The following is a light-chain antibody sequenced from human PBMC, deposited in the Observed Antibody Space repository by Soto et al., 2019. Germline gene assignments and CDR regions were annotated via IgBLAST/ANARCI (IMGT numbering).Light chain of an antibody. V-gene: IGKV3-20*01. CDR3: QQDGSSHLS. Sequence: IVLTQSPGTLSLSPGDRATLSCRASQTVSFSYLAWYQQKPGQAPRLLIYGASSRATGIPDRFSGSESGTDFTLTISRLEPEDFAVYYCQQDGSSHLSFGGGPKVEIK. CDR1: QTVSFSY. J-gene: IGKJ4*01. CDR2: GAS.